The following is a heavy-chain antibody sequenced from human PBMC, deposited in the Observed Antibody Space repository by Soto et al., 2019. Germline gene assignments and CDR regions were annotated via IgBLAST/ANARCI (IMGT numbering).Heavy chain of an antibody. D-gene: IGHD6-13*01. J-gene: IGHJ4*02. Sequence: GGSLRLSCAASGFTFSSYSINWVRQAPGKGLEWVSYISASTTTVYYADSVKGRFTISRDNPKNSLYLQMNILRAEDTAVCYCARGRGYSSSWYYFDFWGQGIPVTVPQ. CDR3: ARGRGYSSSWYYFDF. CDR2: ISASTTTV. V-gene: IGHV3-48*04. CDR1: GFTFSSYS.